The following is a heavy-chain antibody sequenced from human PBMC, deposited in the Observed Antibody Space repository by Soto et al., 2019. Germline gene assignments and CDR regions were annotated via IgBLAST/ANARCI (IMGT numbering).Heavy chain of an antibody. CDR1: GASISGDGYS. CDR3: ARGPYGDPAPRLDP. J-gene: IGHJ5*02. D-gene: IGHD4-17*01. CDR2: IYYSGST. V-gene: IGHV4-31*03. Sequence: QVQLQESGPGLVKPSQTLSLTCTVSGASISGDGYSWSWIRQQPGKGLQWIGYIYYSGSTYYTPSLKGRLTISADMSKNQFSIELTSVPAADTAIYYCARGPYGDPAPRLDPWGQGALVTVSS.